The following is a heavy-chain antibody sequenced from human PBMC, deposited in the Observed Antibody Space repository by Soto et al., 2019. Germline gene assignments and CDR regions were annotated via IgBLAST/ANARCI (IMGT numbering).Heavy chain of an antibody. CDR2: IYSGGST. Sequence: EVQLVETGGGLIQPGGSLRLSCAASGFTVSSNYMSWVRQAPGKGLEWVSVIYSGGSTYYADSVKGRFTISRDNSKNTLYLQMNSQRAEDTAVYYCARERRFDLGMGMDVWGQGTTVTVSS. V-gene: IGHV3-53*02. J-gene: IGHJ6*02. CDR1: GFTVSSNY. D-gene: IGHD3-10*01. CDR3: ARERRFDLGMGMDV.